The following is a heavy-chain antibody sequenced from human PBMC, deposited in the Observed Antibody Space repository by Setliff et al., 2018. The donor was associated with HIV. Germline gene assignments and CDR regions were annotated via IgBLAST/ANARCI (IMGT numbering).Heavy chain of an antibody. J-gene: IGHJ6*03. D-gene: IGHD3-16*01. CDR2: IYTSGST. CDR1: GGSISNRY. CDR3: ARRSPGGGYYMDV. V-gene: IGHV4-4*09. Sequence: SETLSLTCTVSGGSISNRYWSWIRETPGKGLEWIGYIYTSGSTIYNPSLQSRVTISVDTSKNQFSLKLSSVTAADTAVYYCARRSPGGGYYMDVWGKGTTVT.